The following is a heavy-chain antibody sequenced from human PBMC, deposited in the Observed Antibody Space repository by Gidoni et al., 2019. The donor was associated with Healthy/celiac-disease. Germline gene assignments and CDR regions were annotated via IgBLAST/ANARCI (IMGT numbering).Heavy chain of an antibody. J-gene: IGHJ4*02. V-gene: IGHV1-69*06. D-gene: IGHD4-17*01. CDR2: IIPIFGTA. CDR1: GGTFSSYA. Sequence: VQLVQSGAEVKKPGSSVKVSGKAAGGTFSSYAISWVRQAPGQGLEWRGGIIPIFGTATYAQKFQGRVTITADKSTSTAYMELSSLRSEDTAVYYCAREGMTTVNPGFDYWGQGTLVTVSS. CDR3: AREGMTTVNPGFDY.